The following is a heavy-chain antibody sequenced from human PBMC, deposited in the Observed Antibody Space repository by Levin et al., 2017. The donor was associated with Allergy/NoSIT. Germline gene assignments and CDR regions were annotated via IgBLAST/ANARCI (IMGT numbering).Heavy chain of an antibody. V-gene: IGHV4-61*01. CDR1: GGSVSSASYY. D-gene: IGHD3-10*01. J-gene: IGHJ4*02. CDR2: IYYRGST. CDR3: ARDDPYGSGSPEVD. Sequence: SETLSLTCTVSGGSVSSASYYWSWIRQPPGKGLEWIGYIYYRGSTYYNPSLKSRVTISVDTSRNQFSLKLTSVTAADTAVYYCARDDPYGSGSPEVDWGQGTLVTVSS.